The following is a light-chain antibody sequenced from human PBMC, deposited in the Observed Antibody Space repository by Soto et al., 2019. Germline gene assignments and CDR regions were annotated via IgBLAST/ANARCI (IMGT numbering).Light chain of an antibody. CDR2: KAS. J-gene: IGKJ1*01. Sequence: DIQMTQSASTLSASVGDRVTITFRASQSISNWLAWYQQKPGKAPKVLIYKASNLESGVPSRFSGSGSGTEFTLTISSLQPDDFATYYCQQYDNYYPWTFGQGTKVDIK. CDR1: QSISNW. V-gene: IGKV1-5*03. CDR3: QQYDNYYPWT.